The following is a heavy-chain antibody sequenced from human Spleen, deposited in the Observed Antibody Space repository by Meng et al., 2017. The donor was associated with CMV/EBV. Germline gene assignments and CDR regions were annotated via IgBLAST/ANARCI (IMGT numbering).Heavy chain of an antibody. CDR2: ITSGSSTT. V-gene: IGHV3-48*04. CDR3: AREGRPAVRADFDC. D-gene: IGHD4-23*01. Sequence: GGSLRLSCAASGFTFSSYWMSWVRQAPGKGPEWISYITSGSSTTYYADSVKGRFTISRDNARNSLYLQMNILRAEDTAVYYCAREGRPAVRADFDCWGQGSLVTVS. CDR1: GFTFSSYW. J-gene: IGHJ4*02.